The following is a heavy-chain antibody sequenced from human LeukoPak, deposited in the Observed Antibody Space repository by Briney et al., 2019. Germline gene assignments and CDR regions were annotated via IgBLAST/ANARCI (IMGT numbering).Heavy chain of an antibody. Sequence: GESLKISCKGSGYSFTNYWIGWVRQMPGKGLEWIGIIYPGDSDTRYSPSFQGQVTISVDKSISTAYLQWRSLKAADTAMYYCGRDGLGELSSAWFAPWGQATLVTLSS. CDR1: GYSFTNYW. CDR3: GRDGLGELSSAWFAP. D-gene: IGHD3-16*02. CDR2: IYPGDSDT. J-gene: IGHJ5*02. V-gene: IGHV5-51*01.